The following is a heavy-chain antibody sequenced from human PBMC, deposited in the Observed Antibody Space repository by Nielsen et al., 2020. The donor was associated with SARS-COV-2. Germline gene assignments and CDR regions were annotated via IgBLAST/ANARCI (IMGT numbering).Heavy chain of an antibody. CDR3: ARLPHGGFGELLFTSYHYYGMDV. D-gene: IGHD3-10*01. J-gene: IGHJ6*02. Sequence: RQAPGKGLEWIGYIHYRGSTNYNPSLKSRVTISVDTSKNQFSLKLSSVTAADTAVYYCARLPHGGFGELLFTSYHYYGMDVWGQGTTVTVSS. CDR2: IHYRGST. V-gene: IGHV4-59*08.